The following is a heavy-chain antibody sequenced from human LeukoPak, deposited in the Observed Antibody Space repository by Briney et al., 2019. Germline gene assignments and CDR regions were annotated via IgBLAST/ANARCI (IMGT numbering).Heavy chain of an antibody. Sequence: GGSLRLSCAASGFTFSSYSMNWVRQAPGKGLEWVSYISSSSSTIYYADSVKGRFTISRDNAKNSLYLQMNSLRAEDTAVYYCAREAGNGWSLGWFDPWGQGTLVTVSS. D-gene: IGHD6-19*01. CDR2: ISSSSSTI. V-gene: IGHV3-48*01. J-gene: IGHJ5*02. CDR1: GFTFSSYS. CDR3: AREAGNGWSLGWFDP.